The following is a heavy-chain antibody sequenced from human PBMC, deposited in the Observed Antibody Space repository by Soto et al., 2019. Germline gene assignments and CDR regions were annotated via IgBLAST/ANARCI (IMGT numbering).Heavy chain of an antibody. D-gene: IGHD6-13*01. J-gene: IGHJ4*02. V-gene: IGHV3-33*01. CDR1: GFTFSSYG. CDR2: IWYDGSNK. CDR3: ATHYQGQEAAAGRGYFDY. Sequence: GGSLRLSCAASGFTFSSYGMHWVRQAPGKGLEWVAVIWYDGSNKYYADSVKGRFTISRDNSKNTLYLQMNSLRAEDTAVYYCATHYQGQEAAAGRGYFDYWGQGTLVTVSS.